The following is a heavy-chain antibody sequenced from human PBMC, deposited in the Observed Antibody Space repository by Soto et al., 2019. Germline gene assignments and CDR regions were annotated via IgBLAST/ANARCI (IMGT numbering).Heavy chain of an antibody. V-gene: IGHV3-30*18. Sequence: SRRRSCAASPSTLSSYVMHCVRQAPRKGLERVAVISYDGSNKYYAESVKGRFTISRDNSKNRLYLQRNSLRAEDTAVYYCAKDLTTPAYYCYYGMDVCGQGTTVTVSS. CDR3: AKDLTTPAYYCYYGMDV. J-gene: IGHJ6*02. CDR1: PSTLSSYV. CDR2: ISYDGSNK. D-gene: IGHD1-1*01.